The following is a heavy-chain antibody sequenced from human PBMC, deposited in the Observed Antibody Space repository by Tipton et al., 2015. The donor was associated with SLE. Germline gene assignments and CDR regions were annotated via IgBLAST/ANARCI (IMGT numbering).Heavy chain of an antibody. D-gene: IGHD7-27*01. Sequence: TLSLTCSVYVRSFGGYFWSWFRQPPGRGLAWTGEINHAGNTNYNPSLKSRITISIDTSKNHFSLNLTSVTAADTAVYYCARLTPWGYDYWGPGMLVTVSS. CDR3: ARLTPWGYDY. J-gene: IGHJ4*02. CDR1: VRSFGGYF. CDR2: INHAGNT. V-gene: IGHV4-34*01.